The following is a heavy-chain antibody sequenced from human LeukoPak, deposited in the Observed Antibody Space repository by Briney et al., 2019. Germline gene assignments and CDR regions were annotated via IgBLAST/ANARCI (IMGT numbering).Heavy chain of an antibody. J-gene: IGHJ4*02. Sequence: PSETLSLTCTVSGGSISSSSSYWGWIRQPPGKRLEWIGNIFYSGSTYFNPSLKSRVAISVDTSKSQFSLKLNSVTAADTAVYYCARYPLVAGYNWVAYDYWGQGTLVTVSS. CDR1: GGSISSSSSY. D-gene: IGHD5-24*01. V-gene: IGHV4-39*07. CDR3: ARYPLVAGYNWVAYDY. CDR2: IFYSGST.